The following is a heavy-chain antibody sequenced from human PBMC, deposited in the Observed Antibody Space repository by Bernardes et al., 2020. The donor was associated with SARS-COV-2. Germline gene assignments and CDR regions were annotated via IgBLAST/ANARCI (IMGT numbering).Heavy chain of an antibody. V-gene: IGHV3-21*01. D-gene: IGHD2-2*01. CDR1: GFTFSSYS. J-gene: IGHJ6*02. CDR2: ISSSSSYI. CDR3: ARDPVVVVPAAILYYYYGMDV. Sequence: GGSLRLSCAASGFTFSSYSMNWVRQAPGKGLEWVSSISSSSSYIYYADSVKGRFTISRDNAKNSLYLQMNSLRAEDTAVYYCARDPVVVVPAAILYYYYGMDVWGQGTTVTVSS.